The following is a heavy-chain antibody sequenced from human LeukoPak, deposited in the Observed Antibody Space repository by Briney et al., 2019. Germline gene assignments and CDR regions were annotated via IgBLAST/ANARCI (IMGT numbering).Heavy chain of an antibody. J-gene: IGHJ4*02. CDR1: GGSFSGYY. CDR2: INHSGST. D-gene: IGHD2-15*01. CDR3: ARRVVAGGSWYYYNDGEFDY. Sequence: SETLSLTCAVYGGSFSGYYWSWIRQPPGKGLEWIGEINHSGSTNYNPSLKSRVTISVDTSKDQFSLKLSSVTAADTAVYYCARRVVAGGSWYYYNDGEFDYWGQGTLVTVSS. V-gene: IGHV4-34*01.